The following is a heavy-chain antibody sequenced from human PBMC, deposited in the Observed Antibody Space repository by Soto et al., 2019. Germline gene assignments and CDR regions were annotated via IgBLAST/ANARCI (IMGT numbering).Heavy chain of an antibody. CDR1: GFTFDDYA. CDR3: AKDINFLGDMITFGGEAY. D-gene: IGHD3-16*01. Sequence: GGSLRLSCAASGFTFDDYAMHWVRQAPGKGLEWVSGISWNSGSIGYADSVKGRFTISRDNAKNSLYLEMNSLRAEDTALYYCAKDINFLGDMITFGGEAYWGQGTLVTVSS. V-gene: IGHV3-9*01. CDR2: ISWNSGSI. J-gene: IGHJ4*02.